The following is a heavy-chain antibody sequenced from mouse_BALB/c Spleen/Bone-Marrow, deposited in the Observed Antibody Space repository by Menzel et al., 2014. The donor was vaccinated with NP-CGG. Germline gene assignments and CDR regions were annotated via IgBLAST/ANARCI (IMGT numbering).Heavy chain of an antibody. V-gene: IGHV7-3*02. CDR1: GFTFTDYY. J-gene: IGHJ1*01. CDR2: IRNKANDYTT. CDR3: ARDEKVRIYWYFDV. Sequence: DVMLVESGGGLVQPGGSLRLSCATSGFTFTDYYMSWVRQPPGKALEWLGFIRNKANDYTTEYSASVKGRFTISRDNSQSILYLQMNTLRAEDSATYYCARDEKVRIYWYFDVWGAGTTVTVSS. D-gene: IGHD2-14*01.